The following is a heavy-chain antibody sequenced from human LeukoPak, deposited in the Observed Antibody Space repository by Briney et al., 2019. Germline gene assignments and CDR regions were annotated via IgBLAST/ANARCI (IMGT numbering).Heavy chain of an antibody. J-gene: IGHJ6*02. V-gene: IGHV3-33*08. CDR2: IWYDGSNK. D-gene: IGHD2-15*01. Sequence: PGGSLRLSCEASGFTFSSYWMSWVRRAPGKGLEWVAVIWYDGSNKYYADSVKGRFTISRDNSKNTLYLQMNSLRAEDTAVYYCAREGRPGFSYYYYGMDVWGQGTTVTVSS. CDR1: GFTFSSYW. CDR3: AREGRPGFSYYYYGMDV.